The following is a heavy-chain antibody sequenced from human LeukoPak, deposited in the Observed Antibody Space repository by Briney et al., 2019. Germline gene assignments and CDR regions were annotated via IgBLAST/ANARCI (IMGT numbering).Heavy chain of an antibody. V-gene: IGHV1-69*13. CDR1: GGTFSSYA. CDR2: IIPIFGTA. D-gene: IGHD5-18*01. CDR3: ARDQGYSYGPRKYYFDY. Sequence: EASVKVSCEASGGTFSSYAISWVRQAPGQGLGWMGGIIPIFGTANYAQKFQGRVTITADESTSTAYMELSSLRSEDTAVYYCARDQGYSYGPRKYYFDYWGQGTLVTVSS. J-gene: IGHJ4*02.